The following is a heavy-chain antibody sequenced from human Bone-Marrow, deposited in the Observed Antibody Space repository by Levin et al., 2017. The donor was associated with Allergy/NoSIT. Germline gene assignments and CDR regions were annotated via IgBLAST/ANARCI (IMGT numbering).Heavy chain of an antibody. V-gene: IGHV4-59*01. D-gene: IGHD3-3*01. CDR2: IYYSGST. J-gene: IGHJ4*02. Sequence: GIGHSPRKGLEWIGYIYYSGSTNYNPSLKSRVTISVDTSKNQFSLKLSSVTAADTAVYYCARVHLTYYDFWSGYAVSYYDYWGQGTLVTVSS. CDR3: ARVHLTYYDFWSGYAVSYYDY.